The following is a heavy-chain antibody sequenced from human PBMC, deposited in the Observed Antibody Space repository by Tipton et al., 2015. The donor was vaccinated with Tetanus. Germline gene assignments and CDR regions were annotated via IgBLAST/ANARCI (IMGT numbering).Heavy chain of an antibody. D-gene: IGHD1/OR15-1a*01. V-gene: IGHV4-61*01. CDR1: GGPVSSGSYY. CDR2: FFYSGST. J-gene: IGHJ3*02. CDR3: ARIGWPKNNEPGFDI. Sequence: TLSLTCTVSGGPVSSGSYYWSWIRQPPGKGLEWIGNFFYSGSTNYNPSLKSRVSMAVGTSKNQFSLQLRSVTAADTAVYYCARIGWPKNNEPGFDIWGRGAMVTVSS.